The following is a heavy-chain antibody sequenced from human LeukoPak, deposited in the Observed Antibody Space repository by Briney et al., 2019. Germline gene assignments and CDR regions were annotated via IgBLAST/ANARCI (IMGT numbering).Heavy chain of an antibody. CDR3: ARVTMVAGASYNWFVV. D-gene: IGHD2-15*01. CDR2: IWSDGSNK. CDR1: GFTFSNFG. V-gene: IGHV3-33*01. J-gene: IGHJ5*02. Sequence: GGSPRLSCAASGFTFSNFGMHWVRQAPGKGLEWVGVIWSDGSNKHYADSARGRFTISRDNSKNTLYLQMNSLRAEDTAVYYCARVTMVAGASYNWFVVWGQGTLVTVST.